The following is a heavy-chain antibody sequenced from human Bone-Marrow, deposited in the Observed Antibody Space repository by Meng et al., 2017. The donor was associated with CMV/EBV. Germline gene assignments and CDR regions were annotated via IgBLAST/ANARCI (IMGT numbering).Heavy chain of an antibody. CDR1: GYTFTGYY. CDR3: ARGLFFPITFLPDV. CDR2: INPNSGGT. J-gene: IGHJ4*02. Sequence: ASVKVSCKASGYTFTGYYMHWVQQAPGQGLEWMGWINPNSGGTNYAQKFQGRVTMTRDTSISTAHMELSRLRYDDTAVYYGARGLFFPITFLPDVWGQGTLVTVSS. V-gene: IGHV1-2*02. D-gene: IGHD3-16*01.